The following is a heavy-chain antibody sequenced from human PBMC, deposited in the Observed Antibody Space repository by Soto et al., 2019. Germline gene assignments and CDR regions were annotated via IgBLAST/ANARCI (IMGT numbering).Heavy chain of an antibody. CDR1: GYIFSGHF. CDR3: ARDTRGTRGFDEMDI. Sequence: ASVKVSCKASGYIFSGHFIHWMRQAPGQGLEWMGCINPKNGDTHYARRFQGRVTMTRXXXXXXVXMXLXXXRSDEAAVYYCARDTRGTRGFDEMDIWGQGTSVTVSS. J-gene: IGHJ6*02. V-gene: IGHV1-2*02. CDR2: INPKNGDT. D-gene: IGHD1-1*01.